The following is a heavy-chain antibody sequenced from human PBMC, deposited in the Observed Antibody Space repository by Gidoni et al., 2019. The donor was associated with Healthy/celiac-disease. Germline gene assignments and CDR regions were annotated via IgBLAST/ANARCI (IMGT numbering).Heavy chain of an antibody. D-gene: IGHD2-21*02. J-gene: IGHJ1*01. CDR3: ASVVTPDEYFQH. Sequence: QVQLQESGPGLVKPSQTLSLTCTVSGGSISSGSYYWSWIRQPAGKGLEWIGRIYTSGSTNYNPSLKSRVTISVDTSKNQFSLKLSSVTAADTAVYYCASVVTPDEYFQHWGQGTLVTVSS. V-gene: IGHV4-61*02. CDR2: IYTSGST. CDR1: GGSISSGSYY.